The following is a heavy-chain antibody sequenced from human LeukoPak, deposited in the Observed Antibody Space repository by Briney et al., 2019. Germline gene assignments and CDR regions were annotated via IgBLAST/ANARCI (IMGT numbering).Heavy chain of an antibody. Sequence: GSLRLSCAASGFTFSSYSMNWVRQAPGKGLEWVSYISSSSSTIYYADSVKGRFTISRDNAKNSLYLQMNSLRAEDTAVYYCAKLKVLDAFDIWGQGTMVTVSS. CDR3: AKLKVLDAFDI. J-gene: IGHJ3*02. CDR1: GFTFSSYS. V-gene: IGHV3-48*01. CDR2: ISSSSSTI.